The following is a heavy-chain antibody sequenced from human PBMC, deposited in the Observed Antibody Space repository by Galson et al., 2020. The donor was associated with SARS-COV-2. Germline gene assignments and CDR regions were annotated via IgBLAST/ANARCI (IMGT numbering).Heavy chain of an antibody. CDR1: GFTFDDYG. CDR3: ATVPIVGATPGDY. D-gene: IGHD1-26*01. J-gene: IGHJ4*02. CDR2: ITWNGGTT. Sequence: GGSLRLSCAASGFTFDDYGMSWVRQAPGKGLEWVSGITWNGGTTGYADSVKGRFTISRDNAKNSLYLQMNSLRAEDTALYYCATVPIVGATPGDYWGQGTLVTVSS. V-gene: IGHV3-20*04.